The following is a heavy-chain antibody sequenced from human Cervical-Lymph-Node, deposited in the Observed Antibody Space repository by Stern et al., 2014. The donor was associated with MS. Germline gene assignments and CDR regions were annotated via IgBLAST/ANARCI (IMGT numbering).Heavy chain of an antibody. J-gene: IGHJ5*02. CDR3: ALSSETSDRWYSLGYDL. CDR1: GGTFSKFP. D-gene: IGHD6-13*01. Sequence: VHLVQSEAEVTKPGSSVQVSCKASGGTFSKFPSSWVRQAPGQGLEWMGGIFPVFGTPTYAQEFRGRVTITADVSTSTVYMELSSLRSDDTAVYYCALSSETSDRWYSLGYDLWGQGTLVTVSS. V-gene: IGHV1-69*01. CDR2: IFPVFGTP.